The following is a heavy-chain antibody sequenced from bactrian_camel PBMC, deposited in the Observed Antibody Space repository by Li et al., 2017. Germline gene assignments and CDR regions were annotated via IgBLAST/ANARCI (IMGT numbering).Heavy chain of an antibody. CDR1: DYTYTTAC. D-gene: IGHD2*01. V-gene: IGHV3S40*01. Sequence: DVQLVESGGGPVQAGGSLRLACDVSDYTYTTACMGWFRQFSETEREEVAALCTGDGSVHYGDSVEGRFTISQGDAKNTVYLDMSSLTPEDSAMYYCAAERNPCVVGGTRLPMYSYNVKGQGTQVTVS. CDR2: LCTGDGSV. J-gene: IGHJ4*01.